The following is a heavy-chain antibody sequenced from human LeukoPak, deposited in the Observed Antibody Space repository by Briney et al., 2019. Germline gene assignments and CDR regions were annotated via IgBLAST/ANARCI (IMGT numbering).Heavy chain of an antibody. CDR2: INHSGST. CDR3: ALRLGDYSEYYGMDV. J-gene: IGHJ6*02. V-gene: IGHV4-34*01. D-gene: IGHD4-11*01. Sequence: ASETLSLTCAVYGGSFSGYYWSWIRQPPGKGLEWIGEINHSGSTNYNPSLKSRVTISVDTSKNQFSLKLSSVTAADTAVYYCALRLGDYSEYYGMDVWGQGTTVTVSS. CDR1: GGSFSGYY.